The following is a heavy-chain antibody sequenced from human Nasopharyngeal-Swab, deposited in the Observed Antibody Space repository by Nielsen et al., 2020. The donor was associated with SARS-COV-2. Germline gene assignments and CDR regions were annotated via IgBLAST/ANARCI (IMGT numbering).Heavy chain of an antibody. CDR2: LHYTGTI. V-gene: IGHV4-39*02. Sequence: WIRQPPGKGLEWIGSLHYTGTIYYNPSLKSRVTISVDTSKTHFSLKLSSVTAADTAVHYCARGKQSGDYAFDYWGQGTLVTVSS. D-gene: IGHD4-17*01. CDR3: ARGKQSGDYAFDY. J-gene: IGHJ4*02.